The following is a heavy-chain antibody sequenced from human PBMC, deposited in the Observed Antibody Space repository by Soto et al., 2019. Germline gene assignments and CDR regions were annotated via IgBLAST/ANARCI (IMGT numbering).Heavy chain of an antibody. J-gene: IGHJ5*02. CDR2: IYCDDDK. CDR3: AHKGGPAAKPCFDP. Sequence: IALKESGPTLVKPSQTLTLTCTFSGFSLNTSGVGVGWIRQPPGKALEWLALIYCDDDKRYSPSLRSRLTITKDTSKSQVDLTMTAVDPVDTGTYYCAHKGGPAAKPCFDPWGHGTLVTVSS. V-gene: IGHV2-5*02. CDR1: GFSLNTSGVG. D-gene: IGHD2-2*01.